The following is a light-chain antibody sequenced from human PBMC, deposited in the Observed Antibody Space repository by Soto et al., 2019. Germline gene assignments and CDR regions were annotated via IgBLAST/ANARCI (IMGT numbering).Light chain of an antibody. CDR3: QQYNSYSPLT. V-gene: IGKV1-5*01. J-gene: IGKJ4*01. Sequence: DIQMTQSPSTLSASVGDRVTITCRASQSISSWLAWYQQKPGKAPKLLIYDASSLESGVPSRFSGSGSGTELTITISSLQPDDFATYYCQQYNSYSPLTFGGGTKVEIK. CDR2: DAS. CDR1: QSISSW.